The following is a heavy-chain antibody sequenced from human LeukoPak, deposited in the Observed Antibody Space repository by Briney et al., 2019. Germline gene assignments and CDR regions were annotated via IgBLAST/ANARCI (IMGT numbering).Heavy chain of an antibody. Sequence: ASVKVSCKASGYTFTGYCMHWVRQAPGQGLEWMGWINPNSGGTNYAQKFQGRVTMTRDTSISTAYMELSRLRSDDTAVYYCARDRWGYYYYYYMDVWGKGTTVTVSS. CDR3: ARDRWGYYYYYYMDV. D-gene: IGHD3-16*01. CDR1: GYTFTGYC. J-gene: IGHJ6*03. CDR2: INPNSGGT. V-gene: IGHV1-2*02.